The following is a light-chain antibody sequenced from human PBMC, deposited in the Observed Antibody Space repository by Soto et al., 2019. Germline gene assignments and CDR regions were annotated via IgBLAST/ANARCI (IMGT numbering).Light chain of an antibody. V-gene: IGLV2-8*01. CDR1: STDVGGYNY. CDR2: EVS. J-gene: IGLJ1*01. Sequence: QSVLTQPPSASGSAGQSVTISCTGTSTDVGGYNYVSWYQQHPGTAPKLMIYEVSKRPSGVPDRFSGSKSGNTASLTDSGLQADDEADYYCSSYAGNNIHYVFGTGTKVTVL. CDR3: SSYAGNNIHYV.